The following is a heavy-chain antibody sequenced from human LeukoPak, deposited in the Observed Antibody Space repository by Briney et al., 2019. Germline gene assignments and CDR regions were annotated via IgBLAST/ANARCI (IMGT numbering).Heavy chain of an antibody. CDR2: IRYDGSNK. Sequence: PGGSLRLSCAASGFTFSSYGMHWVRQAPGKGLEWVAFIRYDGSNKYYADSVKGRFTISRDNSKNTLYLHVNSLRAEDTAVYYCAKSKRSGAWRWPAFDIWGQGTMVTVSS. V-gene: IGHV3-30*02. D-gene: IGHD2-15*01. CDR1: GFTFSSYG. J-gene: IGHJ3*02. CDR3: AKSKRSGAWRWPAFDI.